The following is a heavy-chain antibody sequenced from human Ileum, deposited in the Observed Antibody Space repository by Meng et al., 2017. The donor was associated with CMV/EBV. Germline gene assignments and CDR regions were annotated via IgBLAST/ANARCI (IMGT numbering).Heavy chain of an antibody. Sequence: ASGFTFSDYHMSWIRQAPGKGLEWVSYISSSGSNIYYADSVKGRFTVSRDNAKKSLNLQMNSLRVEDTAVYFCARRGDGSYHYYFDYWGQGTLVTVSS. CDR1: GFTFSDYH. V-gene: IGHV3-11*04. CDR2: ISSSGSNI. D-gene: IGHD1-26*01. CDR3: ARRGDGSYHYYFDY. J-gene: IGHJ4*02.